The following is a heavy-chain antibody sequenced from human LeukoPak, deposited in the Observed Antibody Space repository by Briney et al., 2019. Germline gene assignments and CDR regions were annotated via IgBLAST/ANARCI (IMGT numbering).Heavy chain of an antibody. CDR1: RFTFSNYW. V-gene: IGHV3-7*01. J-gene: IGHJ4*02. Sequence: PGGSLRLSCVVSRFTFSNYWMSWVRQAPGKGLEWVANINQDGSKKVYADSMKGRFTISRDNAKESLYLQLNSLRADDTAVYYRAKWGPHCVGDYCPALDSWGQGTLVTVSS. CDR2: INQDGSKK. CDR3: AKWGPHCVGDYCPALDS. D-gene: IGHD1-26*01.